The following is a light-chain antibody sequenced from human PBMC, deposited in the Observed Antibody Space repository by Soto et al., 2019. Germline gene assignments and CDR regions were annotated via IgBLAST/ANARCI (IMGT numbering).Light chain of an antibody. CDR2: GAS. J-gene: IGKJ4*01. V-gene: IGKV3-15*01. CDR3: QQYSVWPLT. CDR1: QSVTNS. Sequence: EIVMTQSPATLSVSPGERATLSCRASQSVTNSLAWYQLKPGQAPRLLIYGASTRATGIPARFSGSGSGTRFTLTITSLQSEDFAVYYCQQYSVWPLTFGGGTKVEIK.